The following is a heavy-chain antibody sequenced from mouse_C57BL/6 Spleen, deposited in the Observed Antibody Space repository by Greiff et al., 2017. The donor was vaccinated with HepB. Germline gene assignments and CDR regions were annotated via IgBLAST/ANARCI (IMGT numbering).Heavy chain of an antibody. CDR3: ARRGGSDY. J-gene: IGHJ2*01. V-gene: IGHV1-50*01. CDR2: IDPSDSYT. D-gene: IGHD1-1*01. CDR1: GYTFTSYW. Sequence: QVQLQQPGAELVKPGASLKLSCKASGYTFTSYWMQWVKQRPGQGLEWIGEIDPSDSYTNYNQKFKGKATLTVDTSSSTAYMQLSSLTSEDSAVYYCARRGGSDYWGQGTTLTVSS.